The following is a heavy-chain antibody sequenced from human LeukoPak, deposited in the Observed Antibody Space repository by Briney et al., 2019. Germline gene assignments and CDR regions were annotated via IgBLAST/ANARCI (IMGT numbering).Heavy chain of an antibody. V-gene: IGHV4-34*01. CDR3: ASSVLLWFGESNFDY. D-gene: IGHD3-10*01. CDR1: GGSFSGYY. Sequence: PSETLSLTCAVYGGSFSGYYWSWIRQPPGEGLEWIGEINHSGSTNYNPSLKSRVTISVDTSKNQFSLKLSSVTAADTAVYYCASSVLLWFGESNFDYWGQGTLVTVSS. J-gene: IGHJ4*02. CDR2: INHSGST.